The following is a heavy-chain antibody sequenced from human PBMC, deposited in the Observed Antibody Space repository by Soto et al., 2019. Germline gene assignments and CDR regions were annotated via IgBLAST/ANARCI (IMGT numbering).Heavy chain of an antibody. CDR1: GFTFSSYA. Sequence: LRLSCAASGFTFSSYAMHWVRQAPGKGLEWVAVISYDGSNKYYADSVKGRFTISRDNSKNTLYLQMNSLRAEDTAVYYCASQDIVLMVYARHAFDIWGQGTMVTVSS. CDR2: ISYDGSNK. J-gene: IGHJ3*02. V-gene: IGHV3-30-3*01. CDR3: ASQDIVLMVYARHAFDI. D-gene: IGHD2-8*01.